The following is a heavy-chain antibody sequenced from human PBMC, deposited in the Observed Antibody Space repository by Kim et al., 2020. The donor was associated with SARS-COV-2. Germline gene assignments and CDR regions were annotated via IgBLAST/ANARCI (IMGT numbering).Heavy chain of an antibody. Sequence: GGSLRLSCAASGFTFDDYAMHWVRQAPGKGLEWVPLISGDGGSTYYADSVKGRFTISRDNSKNSLYLQMNSLRTEDTALYYCAKDYGLLWFGEFHNWFDPWGQGTLVTVSS. CDR1: GFTFDDYA. D-gene: IGHD3-10*01. V-gene: IGHV3-43*02. CDR3: AKDYGLLWFGEFHNWFDP. J-gene: IGHJ5*02. CDR2: ISGDGGST.